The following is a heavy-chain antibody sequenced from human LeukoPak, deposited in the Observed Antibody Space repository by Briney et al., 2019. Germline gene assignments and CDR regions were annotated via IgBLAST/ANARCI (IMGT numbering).Heavy chain of an antibody. V-gene: IGHV3-74*01. CDR2: INTDGSAT. CDR1: GFTFSRHL. J-gene: IGHJ4*02. Sequence: GGSLRLPCAGSGFTFSRHLMHWVRQDPGKGLVWVPRINTDGSATLYSDSVKGRFTISRDNAKNTLYLQMSSLRAEDTGVYYCGSSEDGYIDYWGQGTLVSVSS. CDR3: GSSEDGYIDY. D-gene: IGHD5-24*01.